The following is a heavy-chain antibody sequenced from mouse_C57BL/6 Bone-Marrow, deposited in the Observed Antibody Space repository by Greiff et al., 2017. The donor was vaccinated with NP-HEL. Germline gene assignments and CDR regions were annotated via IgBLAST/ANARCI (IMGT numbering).Heavy chain of an antibody. CDR3: AREGIYDGYYVAY. J-gene: IGHJ3*01. CDR2: IYPRSGNT. D-gene: IGHD2-3*01. Sequence: VKLVESGAELARPGASVKLSCKASGYTFTSYGISWVKQRTGQGLEWIGEIYPRSGNTYYNEKFKGKATLTADKSSSTAYMELRSLTSEDSAVYFCAREGIYDGYYVAYWGQGTLVTVSA. V-gene: IGHV1-81*01. CDR1: GYTFTSYG.